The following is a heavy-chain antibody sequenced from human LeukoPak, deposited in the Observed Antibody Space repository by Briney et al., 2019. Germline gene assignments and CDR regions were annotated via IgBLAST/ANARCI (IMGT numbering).Heavy chain of an antibody. CDR2: ISSRSTYI. Sequence: GGSLRLSCAASRFTFSTYSMNWVRQAPGKGLEWVSSISSRSTYIYYADSVKGRFTISRGNAKNSLYLQMNNLRAEDTAMFYCATSMAQDVDAFHIWGQGTMVTVSS. CDR3: ATSMAQDVDAFHI. J-gene: IGHJ3*02. CDR1: RFTFSTYS. V-gene: IGHV3-21*01. D-gene: IGHD2-21*01.